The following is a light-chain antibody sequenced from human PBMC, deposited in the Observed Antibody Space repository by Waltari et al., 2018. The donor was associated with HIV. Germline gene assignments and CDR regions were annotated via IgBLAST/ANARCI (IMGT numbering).Light chain of an antibody. CDR2: RNN. CDR3: AAWDDSLSVVYV. V-gene: IGLV1-47*01. Sequence: QSVLTQLPSASGTPGQRVTIPCSGNSPNSGSNQVHWYQKHPATAPNLLIYRNNQRPSGVPDRFSGSKSGTSASLAIGGLRSEDEADYYCAAWDDSLSVVYVFGTGTKVTVL. J-gene: IGLJ1*01. CDR1: SPNSGSNQ.